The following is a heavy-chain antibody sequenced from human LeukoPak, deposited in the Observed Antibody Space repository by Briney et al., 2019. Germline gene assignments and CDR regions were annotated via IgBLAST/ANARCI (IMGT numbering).Heavy chain of an antibody. V-gene: IGHV3-23*01. D-gene: IGHD5-18*01. J-gene: IGHJ5*01. CDR1: GFSFSSYV. Sequence: GGSLRLSCAASGFSFSSYVMTWVRQAPGKGLEWVSVISRGGDTYYADSVKGRFTISRDNSKNTLYLQMNSLRVEDTAVYFCVKDLLTDYGYDSWGQGTLVTVSS. CDR3: VKDLLTDYGYDS. CDR2: ISRGGDT.